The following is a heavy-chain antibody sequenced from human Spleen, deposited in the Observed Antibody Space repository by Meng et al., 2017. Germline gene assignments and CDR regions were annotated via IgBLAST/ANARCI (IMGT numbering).Heavy chain of an antibody. CDR3: ARDDPSMVRGVSVGMDV. D-gene: IGHD3-10*01. J-gene: IGHJ6*02. CDR1: GGSISSGGYY. Sequence: QVQLQESGPGLVKPSQTLSLTCTVSGGSISSGGYYWSWIRQHPGKGLEWIGYIYYSGSTYYNPSLKSRVTISVDTSKNQFSLKLSSVTAADTAVYYCARDDPSMVRGVSVGMDVWGQGTTVTVSS. V-gene: IGHV4-31*03. CDR2: IYYSGST.